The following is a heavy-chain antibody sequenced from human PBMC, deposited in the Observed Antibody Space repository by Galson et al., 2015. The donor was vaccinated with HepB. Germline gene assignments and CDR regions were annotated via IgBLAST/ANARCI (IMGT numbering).Heavy chain of an antibody. J-gene: IGHJ4*02. CDR2: IRNSGST. D-gene: IGHD6-13*01. CDR1: GGSISSYY. CDR3: ARGRPAVGQEVSDY. Sequence: SETLSLTCTVSGGSISSYYWSWIRQPPGKGLEWIGYIRNSGSTYYNPSLKSRVTISVDTSKNQFSLKLSSVTAADTAVYYCARGRPAVGQEVSDYWGQGTRVTVSS. V-gene: IGHV4-59*12.